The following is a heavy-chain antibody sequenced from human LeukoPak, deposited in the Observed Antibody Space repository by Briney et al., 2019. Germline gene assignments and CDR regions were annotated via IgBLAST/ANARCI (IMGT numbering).Heavy chain of an antibody. CDR2: IYYSGST. V-gene: IGHV4-59*01. CDR3: ARGLWFGELLFDY. Sequence: SETLSLTWTVSGGSISSYYWSWIRQPPEKGLEWIGYIYYSGSTNYNPSLKSRVTISVDTSKNQFSLKLSSVTAADTAVYYCARGLWFGELLFDYWGQGTLVTVSS. D-gene: IGHD3-10*01. CDR1: GGSISSYY. J-gene: IGHJ4*02.